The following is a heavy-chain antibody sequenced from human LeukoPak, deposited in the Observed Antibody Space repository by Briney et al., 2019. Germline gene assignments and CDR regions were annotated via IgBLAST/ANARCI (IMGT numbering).Heavy chain of an antibody. D-gene: IGHD4-23*01. Sequence: PSETLSLTCAVSGASISSYYWNWIRQPPRKGLEWIGRIYTGGSTNYNPSLKRRVTMSAETSKNQFTLKLSSVTAADTAVYYCARAFGGNSGRYYYYYMDVWGKGTTVTVSS. CDR3: ARAFGGNSGRYYYYYMDV. CDR1: GASISSYY. CDR2: IYTGGST. J-gene: IGHJ6*03. V-gene: IGHV4-4*07.